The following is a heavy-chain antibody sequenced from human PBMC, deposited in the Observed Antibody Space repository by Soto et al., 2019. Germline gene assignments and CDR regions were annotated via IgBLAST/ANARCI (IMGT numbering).Heavy chain of an antibody. Sequence: EVQLVESGGDLVQPGGSLRLSCAASGFSFSIFWMHWVRQAPGKGLVWVSSINGGGSSADYADSVKGRFTFSRDNAKNTVYLQMNSLRAEYTAVYYCTRGGGYSGYDPFDYWGQGTLVTVSS. J-gene: IGHJ4*02. D-gene: IGHD5-12*01. V-gene: IGHV3-74*01. CDR1: GFSFSIFW. CDR2: INGGGSSA. CDR3: TRGGGYSGYDPFDY.